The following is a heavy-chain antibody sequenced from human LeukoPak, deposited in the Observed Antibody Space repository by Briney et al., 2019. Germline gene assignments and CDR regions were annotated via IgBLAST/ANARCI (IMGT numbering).Heavy chain of an antibody. CDR3: AKEKMATIYYFDY. CDR2: IWYDGGNK. V-gene: IGHV3-33*06. Sequence: GRSLRLSCAASGFTFSSYGMHWVRQAPGKGLEWVAVIWYDGGNKYYADSVKGRFTISRDNSKNTLYLQMNSLRAEDTAVYYCAKEKMATIYYFDYWGQGTPVTVSS. D-gene: IGHD5-24*01. CDR1: GFTFSSYG. J-gene: IGHJ4*02.